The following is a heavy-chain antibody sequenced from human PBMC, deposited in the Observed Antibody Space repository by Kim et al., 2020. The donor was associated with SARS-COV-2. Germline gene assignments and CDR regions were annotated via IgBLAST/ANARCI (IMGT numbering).Heavy chain of an antibody. J-gene: IGHJ6*02. D-gene: IGHD4-4*01. CDR3: ARDVSLTGPTRWHSISYFYGMDV. CDR2: VSYDGDSI. Sequence: GGSLRLSCAVSGFIFSNHPMHWVRQAPGKGLEWVAVVSYDGDSIYYGKSVKGRFTVSRDNSKNTLYLQMNSLRTEDTAVYYCARDVSLTGPTRWHSISYFYGMDVWGQGTTVTVS. V-gene: IGHV3-30-3*01. CDR1: GFIFSNHP.